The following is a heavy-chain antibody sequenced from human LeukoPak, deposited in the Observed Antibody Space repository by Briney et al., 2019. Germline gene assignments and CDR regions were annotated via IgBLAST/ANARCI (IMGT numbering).Heavy chain of an antibody. CDR2: IIPIFGTA. J-gene: IGHJ4*02. Sequence: SVKVSCKASGGTFSSYAISWVRQAPGQGLEWMGGIIPIFGTANYAQKFQGRVTITADESTSTAYMELSSLRSEDTAVYYCAREGVQYYYDSSGYQALRYFDYWGQGTLVTASS. D-gene: IGHD3-22*01. V-gene: IGHV1-69*13. CDR3: AREGVQYYYDSSGYQALRYFDY. CDR1: GGTFSSYA.